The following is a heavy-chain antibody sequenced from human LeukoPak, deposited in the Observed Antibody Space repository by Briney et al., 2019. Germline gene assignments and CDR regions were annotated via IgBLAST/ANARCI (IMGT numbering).Heavy chain of an antibody. CDR2: ISGGGAMT. V-gene: IGHV3-23*01. D-gene: IGHD1-26*01. CDR3: TPDQRWESFSDF. CDR1: GFTFSSYA. J-gene: IGHJ4*02. Sequence: PGGSLRPSCAASGFTFSSYAMNWVRQAPGKGLEWVSSISGGGAMTYYAESVKGRFTLSRDNSKNTLYLQMNSLRAEDTAVYYCTPDQRWESFSDFWGQGTLVTVSS.